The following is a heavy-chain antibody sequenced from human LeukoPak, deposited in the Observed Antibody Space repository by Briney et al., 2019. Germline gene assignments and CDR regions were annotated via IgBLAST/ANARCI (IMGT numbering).Heavy chain of an antibody. J-gene: IGHJ5*02. V-gene: IGHV1-69*13. CDR1: GGTFSSYA. Sequence: ASVKVSCKTSGGTFSSYAISWVRQAPGQGLEWMGGIIPIFGTANYAQKFQGRVTITADESTSTAYMELSSLRSEDTAVYYCARSIVVVPAARYWDWFDPWGQGTLVTVSS. D-gene: IGHD2-2*01. CDR2: IIPIFGTA. CDR3: ARSIVVVPAARYWDWFDP.